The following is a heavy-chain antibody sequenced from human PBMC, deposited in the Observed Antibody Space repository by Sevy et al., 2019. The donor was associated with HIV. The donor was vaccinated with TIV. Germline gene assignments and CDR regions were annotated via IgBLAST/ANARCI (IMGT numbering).Heavy chain of an antibody. D-gene: IGHD6-13*01. J-gene: IGHJ4*02. V-gene: IGHV3-11*01. CDR1: GFTFSDYY. Sequence: GGSLRLSCAASGFTFSDYYMSWIRQAPGKGLEWVSYISSSGSTIYYADSVKGRFTISRDNAKNSLYLQMNSLRAEDTAVYYCARDLLQLVYYFDYWGQGTLVTVSS. CDR3: ARDLLQLVYYFDY. CDR2: ISSSGSTI.